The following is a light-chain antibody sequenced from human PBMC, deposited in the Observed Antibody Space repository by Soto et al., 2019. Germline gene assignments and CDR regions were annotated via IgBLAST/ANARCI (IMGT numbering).Light chain of an antibody. V-gene: IGLV2-23*01. CDR2: GGT. J-gene: IGLJ1*01. CDR1: SSDVGSYNL. Sequence: QSALTQPASVSGSPGQSITISCTGTSSDVGSYNLVSWYQQYPGKAPKFIIYGGTKRPSGVSNRFSGSKSGNTASLTISGLQTEDEADYYCCSYGGSFDVFGTGTKLTVL. CDR3: CSYGGSFDV.